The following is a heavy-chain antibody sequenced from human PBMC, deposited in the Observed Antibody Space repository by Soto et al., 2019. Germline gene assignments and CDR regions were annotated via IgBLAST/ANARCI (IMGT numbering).Heavy chain of an antibody. CDR1: GGSISSYY. CDR3: ARAAYCGGDCYSPRLDY. J-gene: IGHJ4*02. Sequence: SETLSLTCTVSGGSISSYYWSWIRQPPGKGLEWIGYIYYSGSTNYNPSLKSRVTISVDTSKNQFSLKLSSVTAADTAVYYCARAAYCGGDCYSPRLDYWGQGTLVTVSS. D-gene: IGHD2-21*02. CDR2: IYYSGST. V-gene: IGHV4-59*01.